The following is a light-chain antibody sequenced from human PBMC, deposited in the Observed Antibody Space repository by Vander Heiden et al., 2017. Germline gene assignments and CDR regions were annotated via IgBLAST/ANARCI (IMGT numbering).Light chain of an antibody. CDR2: AAS. V-gene: IGKV1-39*01. CDR3: QQSYSTPIT. J-gene: IGKJ5*01. Sequence: DIQMTQSPSSLSASVGDRVTITYRASQSISSYLNWYQQKPGKAPKLLIYAASSLQSGVPSRFSGSGSGTDFTLTMSRLQPEDFATYYCQQSYSTPITFGQGTRLEIK. CDR1: QSISSY.